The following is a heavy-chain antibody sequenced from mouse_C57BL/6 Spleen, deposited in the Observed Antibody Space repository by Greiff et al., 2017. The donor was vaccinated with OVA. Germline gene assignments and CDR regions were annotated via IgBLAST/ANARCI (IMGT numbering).Heavy chain of an antibody. J-gene: IGHJ2*01. V-gene: IGHV14-4*01. CDR1: GFNIKDDY. CDR3: TTARIYLDY. CDR2: IDPENGDT. Sequence: VQLKQSGAELVRPGASVKLSCTASGFNIKDDYMHWVKQRPEQGLEWIGWIDPENGDTEYASKFQGKATITADTSSNTAYLQLSSLTSEDTAVYYCTTARIYLDYWGQGTTLTVSS.